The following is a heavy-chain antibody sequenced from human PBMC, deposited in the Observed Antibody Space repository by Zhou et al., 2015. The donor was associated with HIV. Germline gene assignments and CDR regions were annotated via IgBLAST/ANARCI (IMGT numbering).Heavy chain of an antibody. CDR3: AKERGVAASH. D-gene: IGHD2-15*01. J-gene: IGHJ4*02. Sequence: QVQLVESGGGVVLPGRRSLRLSCVASGFTFRSYAMHWVRQAPGKGLVWVAHINQFGGDTAYADSVKGRFTISRDNSKNTLYLQMNSLRAEDTAVYYCAKERGVAASHWGQGTLVTVSS. V-gene: IGHV3-NL1*01. CDR2: INQFGGDT. CDR1: GFTFRSYA.